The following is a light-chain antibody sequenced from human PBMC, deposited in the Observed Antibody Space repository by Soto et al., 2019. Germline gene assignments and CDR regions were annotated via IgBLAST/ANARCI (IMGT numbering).Light chain of an antibody. CDR3: QQRSNWPPRVT. CDR1: QSVSSY. Sequence: EIVLSQSPATLSLSPGVRATLSCTASQSVSSYLAWHQQKPGEAPRLLIYDASNRATGIPARFSGSGSGTDFTLTISSLEPEDFAVYYCQQRSNWPPRVTFGPGTKVDIK. V-gene: IGKV3-11*01. J-gene: IGKJ3*01. CDR2: DAS.